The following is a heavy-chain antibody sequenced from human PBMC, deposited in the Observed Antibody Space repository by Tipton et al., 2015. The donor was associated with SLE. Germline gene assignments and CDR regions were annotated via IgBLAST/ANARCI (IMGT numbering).Heavy chain of an antibody. CDR3: ARDESGFKDFFDY. Sequence: QLVQSGAEVKKPGASVRVSCKGSGYRFSTYGISWVRQAPGQGLEWMGWIGADNGNTNYALKFQGRVTMTRDKTTSTAYMELRGLRSDDTAIYYCARDESGFKDFFDYWGQGTLVTVSS. CDR1: GYRFSTYG. D-gene: IGHD5-12*01. CDR2: IGADNGNT. J-gene: IGHJ4*02. V-gene: IGHV1-18*01.